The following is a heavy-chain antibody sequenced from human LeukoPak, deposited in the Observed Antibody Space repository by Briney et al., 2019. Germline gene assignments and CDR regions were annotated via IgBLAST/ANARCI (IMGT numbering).Heavy chain of an antibody. CDR1: GGTFSSYA. J-gene: IGHJ5*02. Sequence: GSSVKVSCKASGGTFSSYAISWVRQAPGQGLEWMGGIIPIFGTANYAQKFQGRVTITTDESTSTAYMELSSLRSEDTAVYYCARRVQQLVLNNWFDPWGQGTLVTVSS. CDR2: IIPIFGTA. CDR3: ARRVQQLVLNNWFDP. D-gene: IGHD6-13*01. V-gene: IGHV1-69*05.